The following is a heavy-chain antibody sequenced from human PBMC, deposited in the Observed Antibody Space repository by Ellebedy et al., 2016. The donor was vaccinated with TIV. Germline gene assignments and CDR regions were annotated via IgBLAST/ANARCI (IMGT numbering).Heavy chain of an antibody. J-gene: IGHJ4*02. CDR2: ISGRGGST. D-gene: IGHD2-2*02. CDR1: GFTFSGFA. CDR3: AKGLYNTYIFGN. V-gene: IGHV3-23*01. Sequence: PGGSLRLSWAASGFTFSGFAMSWVRQPPGEGLEWVSTISGRGGSTYYADYVKGRHTISRDNSKSTLYLQMSSLRDEDMAVYYCAKGLYNTYIFGNWGQGTLVTVSS.